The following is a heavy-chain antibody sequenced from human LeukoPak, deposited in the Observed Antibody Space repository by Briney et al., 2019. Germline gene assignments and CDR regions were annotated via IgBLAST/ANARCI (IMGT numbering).Heavy chain of an antibody. CDR2: IYGGGST. V-gene: IGHV3-23*03. J-gene: IGHJ4*02. CDR1: GFTFSGYT. CDR3: AKGYYYGSGSQFDY. Sequence: GGSLRLSCAASGFTFSGYTMTWVRQAPGKGLEWVSVIYGGGSTFYADSVKGRFTISRDNSKNTLYLQMNSLRAEDTAVYYCAKGYYYGSGSQFDYWGQGTLVTVSS. D-gene: IGHD3-10*01.